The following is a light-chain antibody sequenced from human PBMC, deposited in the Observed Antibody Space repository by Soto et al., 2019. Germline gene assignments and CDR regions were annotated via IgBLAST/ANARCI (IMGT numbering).Light chain of an antibody. V-gene: IGKV3-20*01. CDR3: QQYATSPHT. CDR1: QSVSSSQ. J-gene: IGKJ2*01. Sequence: EIVLTQSPGTLSLSPGESATLSCRASQSVSSSQVAWYQQKPGQAPRLLIYGASSRATGIPDRFSGVGSETDFTLTISRLEPEDFAVYYCQQYATSPHTFVQGTKLEIK. CDR2: GAS.